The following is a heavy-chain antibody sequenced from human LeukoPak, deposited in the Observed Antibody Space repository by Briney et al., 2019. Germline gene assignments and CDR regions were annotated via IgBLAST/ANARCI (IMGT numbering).Heavy chain of an antibody. V-gene: IGHV4-59*11. D-gene: IGHD3-3*01. Sequence: SETLSLTCTVSGGSISSHYWSWIRQPPGKGLEWIGYIYYSGSTNYNPSLKSRVTISVDTSKNQFSLKLSSVTAADTDVYYRARERSYYDFWEIDYWGQGTLVTVSS. CDR2: IYYSGST. J-gene: IGHJ4*02. CDR3: ARERSYYDFWEIDY. CDR1: GGSISSHY.